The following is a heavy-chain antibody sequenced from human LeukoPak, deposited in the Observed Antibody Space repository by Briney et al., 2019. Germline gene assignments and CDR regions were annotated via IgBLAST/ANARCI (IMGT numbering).Heavy chain of an antibody. D-gene: IGHD2-2*01. CDR2: IYSSGTT. CDR1: GGFISSYY. V-gene: IGHV4-4*07. CDR3: TRDIVLPTAYWYFDL. J-gene: IGHJ2*01. Sequence: SETLSLTCSVSGGFISSYYWSWIRQPAGKGLEWIGRIYSSGTTDYSPSLKSRVTMSVDTSKNQFSLRLSSVTAADTAVYFCTRDIVLPTAYWYFDLWGRGTLVTVSS.